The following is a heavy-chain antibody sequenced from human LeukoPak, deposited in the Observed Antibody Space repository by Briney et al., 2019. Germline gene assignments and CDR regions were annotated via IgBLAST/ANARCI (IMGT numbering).Heavy chain of an antibody. J-gene: IGHJ5*02. Sequence: PGGSLRLSCAASGFTFTTYAMSWVRQAPGKGLEWVSGITDSGGSTFYADAVKGRFTISRDNSKNTLYLQMNSLRAEDTAVYCCAKMAIVGNWFDPWGQGTLVTVSS. CDR1: GFTFTTYA. V-gene: IGHV3-23*01. CDR2: ITDSGGST. CDR3: AKMAIVGNWFDP. D-gene: IGHD5-12*01.